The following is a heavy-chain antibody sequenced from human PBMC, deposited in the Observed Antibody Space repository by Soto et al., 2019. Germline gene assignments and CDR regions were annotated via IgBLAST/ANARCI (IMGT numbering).Heavy chain of an antibody. CDR1: GFTFSSYA. D-gene: IGHD6-13*01. CDR3: ARDSIRAAGNDY. J-gene: IGHJ4*02. Sequence: EVQLLESGGGLVQPGGSLRLSCAASGFTFSSYAMSWVRQAPGKGLEWVSAISGSGGSTYYADSVKGRFTISRDNSKNTLDLQMSSLRAEDTAVYYCARDSIRAAGNDYWGQGTLVTVSS. CDR2: ISGSGGST. V-gene: IGHV3-23*01.